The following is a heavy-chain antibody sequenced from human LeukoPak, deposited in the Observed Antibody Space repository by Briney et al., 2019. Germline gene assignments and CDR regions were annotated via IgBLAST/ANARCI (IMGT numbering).Heavy chain of an antibody. Sequence: SETLSLTCAVYGGSFSGYYWSWIRQPPGKGLEWIGEINHSGSTNYNPSLKSRVTILVDTSKNQFSLKLSSVTAADTAVYYCARGGRAQGAAIGYWGQGTLVTVSS. D-gene: IGHD5-18*01. V-gene: IGHV4-34*01. J-gene: IGHJ4*02. CDR2: INHSGST. CDR3: ARGGRAQGAAIGY. CDR1: GGSFSGYY.